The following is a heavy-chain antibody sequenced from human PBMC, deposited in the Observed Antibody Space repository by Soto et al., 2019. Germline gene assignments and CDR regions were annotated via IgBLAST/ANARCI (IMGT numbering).Heavy chain of an antibody. V-gene: IGHV5-51*01. D-gene: IGHD2-8*01. CDR2: IYPSDSDS. CDR3: VRRNGSTHGVCYSFHY. J-gene: IGHJ4*02. Sequence: GESLTLSCEPCGYTFTRKWIGWVRQMPVEELYWMGIIYPSDSDSRYTPSFQCQTTISADTSISAAYLQWSSPKASDTAMFFCVRRNGSTHGVCYSFHYCRQRTLVTV. CDR1: GYTFTRKW.